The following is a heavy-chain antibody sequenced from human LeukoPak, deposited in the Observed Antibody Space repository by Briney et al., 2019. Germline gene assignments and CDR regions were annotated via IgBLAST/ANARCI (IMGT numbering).Heavy chain of an antibody. D-gene: IGHD4-17*01. J-gene: IGHJ6*03. CDR3: ARVHYGDFPYYYYYMDV. CDR2: MNPNSGNT. V-gene: IGHV1-8*03. Sequence: ASVKVSCKASGGTFSSYAISWVRQAPGQGLEWMGWMNPNSGNTGYAQKFQGRVTITRNTSISTAYMELSSLRSEDTAVYYCARVHYGDFPYYYYYMDVWGKGTTVTVSS. CDR1: GGTFSSYA.